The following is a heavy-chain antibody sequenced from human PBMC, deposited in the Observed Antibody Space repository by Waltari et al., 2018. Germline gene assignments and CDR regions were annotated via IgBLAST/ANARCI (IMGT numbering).Heavy chain of an antibody. J-gene: IGHJ4*02. Sequence: QVQLQESGPGLVKPSETLSLTCGVSGYSITTGYYWGWIRQPPGKGLEWIGSINHSGIADYNPPFQSRVSMSVDTSKNHFSMKVTSVTAADTAIYFCARVSGVYYFDYWGQGNLVTVS. CDR2: INHSGIA. CDR3: ARVSGVYYFDY. D-gene: IGHD2-8*01. V-gene: IGHV4-38-2*01. CDR1: GYSITTGYY.